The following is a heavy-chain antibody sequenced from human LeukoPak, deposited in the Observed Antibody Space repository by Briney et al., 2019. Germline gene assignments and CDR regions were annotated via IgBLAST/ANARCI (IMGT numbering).Heavy chain of an antibody. CDR3: AKDATYYDFWSGYYISGYFDY. D-gene: IGHD3-3*01. CDR1: GFTFSSYA. V-gene: IGHV3-23*01. Sequence: GGSLRLSCAASGFTFSSYAMSWVRQAPGKGLEWVSAISGSGGSTYYADSVKGRFTISRDNSKDTLYLQMNSLRAEDTAVYYCAKDATYYDFWSGYYISGYFDYWGQGTLVTVSS. J-gene: IGHJ4*02. CDR2: ISGSGGST.